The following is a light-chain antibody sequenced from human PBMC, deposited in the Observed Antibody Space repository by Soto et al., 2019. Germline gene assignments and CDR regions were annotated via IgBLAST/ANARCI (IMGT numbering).Light chain of an antibody. J-gene: IGKJ4*01. V-gene: IGKV3-15*01. CDR3: QQYNNWPLT. CDR2: RAF. Sequence: EIVMTQSPATLSLSPGERATLSCRASLSVSSDLAWYRQKPGQAPRLLIYRAFTRATGIPARFSGSGFGTDFTLTISSLQSEDFAVYYCQQYNNWPLTFGGGTKVDTK. CDR1: LSVSSD.